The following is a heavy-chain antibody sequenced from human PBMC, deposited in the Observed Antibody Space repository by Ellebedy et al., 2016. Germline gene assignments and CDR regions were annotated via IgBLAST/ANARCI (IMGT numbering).Heavy chain of an antibody. CDR1: GGSISSSSYY. D-gene: IGHD3-22*01. CDR2: IYYSGST. V-gene: IGHV4-39*07. Sequence: SETLSLXXTVSGGSISSSSYYWGWIRQPPGKGLEWIGSIYYSGSTYYNPSLKSRVTISVDTSKNQFSLKLSSVTAADTAVYYCARDIGPRPMYYYDGEGYFDLWGRGTLVTVSS. CDR3: ARDIGPRPMYYYDGEGYFDL. J-gene: IGHJ2*01.